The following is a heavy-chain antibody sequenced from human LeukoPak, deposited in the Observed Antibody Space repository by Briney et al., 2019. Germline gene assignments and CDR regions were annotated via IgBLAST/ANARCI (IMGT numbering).Heavy chain of an antibody. D-gene: IGHD3-10*01. CDR1: GYTFTSDY. CDR2: INPSGGST. V-gene: IGHV1-46*01. J-gene: IGHJ6*02. CDR3: ARGSGPYGMDV. Sequence: ASVKVSCKASGYTFTSDYMHWVRQAPGQGLEWMGIINPSGGSTSYAQKFQGRVTITRHTSTSTVYMELSSLRSEDTAVYYCARGSGPYGMDVWGQGTTVTVSS.